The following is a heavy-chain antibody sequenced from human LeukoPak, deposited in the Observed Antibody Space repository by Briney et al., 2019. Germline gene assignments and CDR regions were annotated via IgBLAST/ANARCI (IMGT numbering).Heavy chain of an antibody. Sequence: KTSETLSLTCTVSGGSISSYYWSWIRQPPGKGLEWIGYIYYSGSTNYNPSLKSRVTISVDTSKNQFSLKLSSVTAADTAVYYCARGWLVRGAFDIWGQGTMVTVSS. J-gene: IGHJ3*02. D-gene: IGHD6-19*01. CDR1: GGSISSYY. CDR3: ARGWLVRGAFDI. CDR2: IYYSGST. V-gene: IGHV4-59*12.